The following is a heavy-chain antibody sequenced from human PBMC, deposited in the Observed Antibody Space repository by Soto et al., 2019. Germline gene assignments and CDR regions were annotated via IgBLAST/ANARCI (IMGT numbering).Heavy chain of an antibody. D-gene: IGHD3-3*01. V-gene: IGHV3-21*06. Sequence: GGSLRLSCAVSGFTFSSYSMNWVRQAPVKGLEWVSFISSSSSSIYYADSVKGRFTISRDNAKNSLYLQMNSLRAEDTAVYYCARGEHDFGVVKGMDVWGQGTTVTVSS. CDR3: ARGEHDFGVVKGMDV. CDR2: ISSSSSSI. CDR1: GFTFSSYS. J-gene: IGHJ6*02.